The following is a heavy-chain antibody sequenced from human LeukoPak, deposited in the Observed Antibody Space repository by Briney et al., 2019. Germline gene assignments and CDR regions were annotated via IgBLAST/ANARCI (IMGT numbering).Heavy chain of an antibody. CDR2: ISGSGGST. CDR1: GFTFSDYY. Sequence: GGSLRLSCAASGFTFSDYYMSWIRQAPGKGLEWVSAISGSGGSTYYADSVKGRFTISRDNSKNTLYLQMNSLRAEDTAVYYCALEVHRAWDYWGQGTLVTVSS. CDR3: ALEVHRAWDY. J-gene: IGHJ4*02. D-gene: IGHD1-14*01. V-gene: IGHV3-23*01.